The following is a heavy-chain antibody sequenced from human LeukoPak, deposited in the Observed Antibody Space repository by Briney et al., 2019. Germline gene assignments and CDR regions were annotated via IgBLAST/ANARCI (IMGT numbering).Heavy chain of an antibody. CDR3: ARTGYCSSASCSVVKQWLVRVYFDY. J-gene: IGHJ4*02. V-gene: IGHV4-39*01. D-gene: IGHD2-2*01. CDR2: IYYSGNT. Sequence: SETLSPTCTVSGGSISSSDSYWAWVRQPPGKGLEWIGSIYYSGNTYYNPSLRSRVTVSKDTSKNQFSLVLNSVTAADTAVYYCARTGYCSSASCSVVKQWLVRVYFDYWGQGTLVTVSS. CDR1: GGSISSSDSY.